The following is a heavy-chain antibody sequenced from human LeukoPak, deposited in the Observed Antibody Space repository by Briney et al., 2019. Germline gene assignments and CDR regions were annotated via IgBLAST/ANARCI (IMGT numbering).Heavy chain of an antibody. V-gene: IGHV3-7*01. CDR1: GFAFGSYW. D-gene: IGHD6-19*01. CDR3: ATGGWYLAY. J-gene: IGHJ4*02. CDR2: IKEDGSEK. Sequence: GGSLRLSCAASGFAFGSYWMSWVRQAPGKGLEWVANIKEDGSEKYYLDSVKGRISISRDNAKNSLYLQINSLKVEDRAVYYCATGGWYLAYWGQGTLVTVSS.